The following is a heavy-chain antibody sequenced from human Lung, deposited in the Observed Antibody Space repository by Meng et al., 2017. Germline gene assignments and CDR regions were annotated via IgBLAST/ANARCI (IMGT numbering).Heavy chain of an antibody. CDR1: GGSISSRNW. CDR2: IYHSGRT. J-gene: IGHJ5*02. D-gene: IGHD3-3*01. Sequence: QVPLHESARGLGKPSGSLSLTCAVFGGSISSRNWWSWVRQSPGKGLEWIGEIYHSGRTNYNPSLESRVTISLDKSQNHFSLKVKSVTAADTAVYYCVRGGQDQAYYDFWSGPFDPWGQGTLVTVSS. CDR3: VRGGQDQAYYDFWSGPFDP. V-gene: IGHV4-4*02.